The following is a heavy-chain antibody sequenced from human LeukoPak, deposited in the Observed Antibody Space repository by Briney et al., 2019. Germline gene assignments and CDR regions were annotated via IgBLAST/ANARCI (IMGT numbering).Heavy chain of an antibody. D-gene: IGHD3-10*01. CDR3: TRDALFGSGRTHLDF. CDR2: IKHDGSEA. Sequence: PGGSLRLSCAASEFTFNRYWMSWVRKAPGKGLQWVANIKHDGSEAHYVDSVKGRFTISGDNAKSSLSLQMNSLNVDDTGVYFCTRDALFGSGRTHLDFWSQGTLVSVSS. CDR1: EFTFNRYW. J-gene: IGHJ4*02. V-gene: IGHV3-7*04.